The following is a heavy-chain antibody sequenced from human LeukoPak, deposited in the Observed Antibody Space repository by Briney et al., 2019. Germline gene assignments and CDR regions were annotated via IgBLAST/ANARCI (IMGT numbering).Heavy chain of an antibody. J-gene: IGHJ3*02. CDR3: AGFRQLEYFDAFDI. CDR1: GYSISSAYY. Sequence: SETLSLTCIVSGYSISSAYYWGWIRQPPGKGLEWIGSIHYSGSTYYNPSLKSRVTISVDTSKNQFSLKLSSVTAADTAVYYCAGFRQLEYFDAFDIWGQGTMVTVSS. CDR2: IHYSGST. D-gene: IGHD6-13*01. V-gene: IGHV4-38-2*02.